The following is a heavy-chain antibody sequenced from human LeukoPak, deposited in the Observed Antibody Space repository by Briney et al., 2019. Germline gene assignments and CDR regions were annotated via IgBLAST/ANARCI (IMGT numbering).Heavy chain of an antibody. D-gene: IGHD2/OR15-2a*01. V-gene: IGHV1-2*02. J-gene: IGHJ5*02. CDR2: IQPTSGVT. CDR3: ARDREISTSQAAFNWFHP. Sequence: ASVKVSCKASGYTFTNYFIHWVRQASGQGLEWMGWIQPTSGVTDYAQTFQGRVTMTTDTSMNVAYMELRRLRSDDTAVYYCARDREISTSQAAFNWFHPWGQGTLVTVSS. CDR1: GYTFTNYF.